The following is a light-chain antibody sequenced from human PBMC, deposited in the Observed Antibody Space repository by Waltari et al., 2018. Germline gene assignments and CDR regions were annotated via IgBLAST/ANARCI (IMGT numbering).Light chain of an antibody. CDR1: QSISSN. J-gene: IGKJ1*01. CDR3: QQFKDWPPT. Sequence: EMVMTQSPATLSVSLGERATPPCRASQSISSNLAWYQQKPGQAPRLLISAASTRATGVPARFSGRGSGTEFNLTISSMQSEDFAVYYCQQFKDWPPTFGQGTKVEIK. V-gene: IGKV3-15*01. CDR2: AAS.